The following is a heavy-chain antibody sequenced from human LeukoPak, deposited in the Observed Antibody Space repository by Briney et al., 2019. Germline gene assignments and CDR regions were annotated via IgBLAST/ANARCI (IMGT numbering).Heavy chain of an antibody. V-gene: IGHV3-7*01. CDR1: GFTFSNYW. CDR2: IKPDGSKK. D-gene: IGHD2-15*01. Sequence: GGSLRLSCAASGFTFSNYWMTWVRQAPGKGLEWVANIKPDGSKKYYVDSVKGRFTISRDNARNSLYLQMNSLRAEDTALYYCARGYSRAAFDIWGQGTVVAVSS. J-gene: IGHJ3*02. CDR3: ARGYSRAAFDI.